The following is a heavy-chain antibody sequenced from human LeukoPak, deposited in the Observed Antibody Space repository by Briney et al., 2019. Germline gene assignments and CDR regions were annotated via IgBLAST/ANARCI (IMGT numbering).Heavy chain of an antibody. Sequence: ASVKVSCKASGGTFSSYAISWVRQAPGQGLEWMGGIIPIFGTAHYAQKFQGRVTITADESTTTAYMELRSLRSEDTAVYYCARAEDFWSGYYWGYWGQGTLVTVSS. V-gene: IGHV1-69*13. J-gene: IGHJ4*02. CDR1: GGTFSSYA. D-gene: IGHD3-3*01. CDR3: ARAEDFWSGYYWGY. CDR2: IIPIFGTA.